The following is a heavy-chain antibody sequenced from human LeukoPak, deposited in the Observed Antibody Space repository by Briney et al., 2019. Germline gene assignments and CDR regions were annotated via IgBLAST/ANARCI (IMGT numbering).Heavy chain of an antibody. J-gene: IGHJ5*02. CDR1: GASIGSGAYC. CDR2: IYYSGST. Sequence: SETLSLTCTVSGASIGSGAYCWGWLRQPPGKGLEWFVYIYYSGSTHNNPTLKSRVTKSVDTSKNQFSLKLSSVTAADTAVYYCASSPKRNNWFDPWGQGTLVTVSS. CDR3: ASSPKRNNWFDP. V-gene: IGHV4-30-4*08.